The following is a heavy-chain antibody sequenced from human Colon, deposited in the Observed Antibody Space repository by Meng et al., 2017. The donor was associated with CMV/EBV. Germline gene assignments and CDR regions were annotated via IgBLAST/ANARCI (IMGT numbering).Heavy chain of an antibody. J-gene: IGHJ5*02. CDR3: ARAPYNWNDEGWFDP. CDR2: INPNSGGT. V-gene: IGHV1-2*02. D-gene: IGHD1-20*01. CDR1: GYTFTGYY. Sequence: QVRLAQSWAEVKKPGASGKVSCKASGYTFTGYYMHWVRQAPGQGLEWMGWINPNSGGTNYAQKFQGRVTMTRDTSISTAYMELSRLRSDDTAVYYCARAPYNWNDEGWFDPWGQGTLVTVSS.